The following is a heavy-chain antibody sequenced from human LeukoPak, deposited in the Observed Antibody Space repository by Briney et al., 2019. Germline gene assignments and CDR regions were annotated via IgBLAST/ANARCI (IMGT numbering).Heavy chain of an antibody. D-gene: IGHD4-17*01. CDR3: ARGQNYGDYDWYYYYYYMDV. CDR1: GGSISSYY. Sequence: SETLSLTCTVSGGSISSYYWSWIRQPPGKGLEWIGYIYYGGSTNYNPSLKSRVTISVDTSKNQFSLKLSSVTAADTAVYYCARGQNYGDYDWYYYYYYMDVWGKGTTVTISS. CDR2: IYYGGST. J-gene: IGHJ6*03. V-gene: IGHV4-59*01.